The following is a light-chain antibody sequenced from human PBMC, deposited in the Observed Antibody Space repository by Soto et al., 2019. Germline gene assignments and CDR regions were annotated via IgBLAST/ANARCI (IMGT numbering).Light chain of an antibody. CDR2: GCS. Sequence: EVVLTQSPGTLSLSPGERATLSCRASQSVDRAYLAWYQQKPGQAPRLLMYGCSNRASDIPDGFSGSGSGTEFTLTISRLEPEDFAVYYCRQYSESPPYTFGQGTKLEIK. CDR1: QSVDRAY. V-gene: IGKV3-20*01. J-gene: IGKJ2*01. CDR3: RQYSESPPYT.